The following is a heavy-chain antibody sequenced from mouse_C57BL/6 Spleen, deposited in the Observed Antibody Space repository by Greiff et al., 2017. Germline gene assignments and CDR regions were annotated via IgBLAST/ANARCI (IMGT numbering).Heavy chain of an antibody. D-gene: IGHD2-4*01. Sequence: EVKLVESVAELVRPGASVKLSCTASGFNIKNTYMHWVKQRPEQGLEWIGRIDPANGNTKYAPKFQGKATITADTSSNTAYLQLSSLTSEDTAIYYCARSNDYDPFFAYWGQGTLVTVSA. V-gene: IGHV14-3*01. CDR2: IDPANGNT. CDR1: GFNIKNTY. J-gene: IGHJ3*01. CDR3: ARSNDYDPFFAY.